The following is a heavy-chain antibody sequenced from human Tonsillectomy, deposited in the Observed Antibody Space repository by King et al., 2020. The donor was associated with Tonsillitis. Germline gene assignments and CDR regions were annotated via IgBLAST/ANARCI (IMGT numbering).Heavy chain of an antibody. CDR1: GFTFSSYA. Sequence: VQLVESGGGLVQPGGSLRLSCAASGFTFSSYAMSWVRQAPGKGLEWVSAISGSGGSAYYADSVKGRFTISRDNSKNTLYLQRNSLRAEDTAVYYCAKRGYSGYDLDSSWYVWFDYWGQGTLVTVSS. J-gene: IGHJ4*02. CDR2: ISGSGGSA. V-gene: IGHV3-23*04. D-gene: IGHD5-12*01. CDR3: AKRGYSGYDLDSSWYVWFDY.